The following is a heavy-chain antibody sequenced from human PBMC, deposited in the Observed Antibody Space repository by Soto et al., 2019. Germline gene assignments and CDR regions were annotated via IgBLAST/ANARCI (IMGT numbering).Heavy chain of an antibody. CDR1: GFTFSSYS. V-gene: IGHV3-21*01. CDR2: ISSSSSYI. CDR3: ARGKFTVTTYYFDY. J-gene: IGHJ4*02. D-gene: IGHD4-17*01. Sequence: PGGSLRLPCAASGFTFSSYSMNWVRQAPGKGLEWVSSISSSSSYIYYADSVKGRFTISRDNAKNSLYLQMNSLRAEDTAVYYCARGKFTVTTYYFDYWGQGTLVTVSS.